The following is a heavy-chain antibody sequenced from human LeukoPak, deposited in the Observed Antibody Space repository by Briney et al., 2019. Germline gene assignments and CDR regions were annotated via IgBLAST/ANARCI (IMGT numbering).Heavy chain of an antibody. Sequence: GGSLRLSCAASGFTFSSYSMNWVRQAPGKGLEWVSYISSSSSTIYYADSVKGRFTISRDNAKNSLYLQMNSLRAEDTAVYYCARARYYDSSGYPYFDYWGQGTLVTVSS. CDR1: GFTFSSYS. CDR3: ARARYYDSSGYPYFDY. CDR2: ISSSSSTI. V-gene: IGHV3-48*01. J-gene: IGHJ4*02. D-gene: IGHD3-22*01.